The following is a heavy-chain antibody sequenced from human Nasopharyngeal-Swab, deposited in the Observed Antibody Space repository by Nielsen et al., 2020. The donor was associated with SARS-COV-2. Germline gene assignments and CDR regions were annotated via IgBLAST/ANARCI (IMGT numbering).Heavy chain of an antibody. CDR3: ARESKGGYYDSSSGG. D-gene: IGHD3-22*01. V-gene: IGHV1-69*13. CDR2: IIPIFGTA. J-gene: IGHJ4*02. CDR1: GGTFSSYA. Sequence: SVKVSCKASGGTFSSYAISWVRQAPGQGLEWMGGIIPIFGTANYAQKFQGRVTITADESTSTAYMELSSLRSEDTAVYYCARESKGGYYDSSSGGWGQGTLVTVSS.